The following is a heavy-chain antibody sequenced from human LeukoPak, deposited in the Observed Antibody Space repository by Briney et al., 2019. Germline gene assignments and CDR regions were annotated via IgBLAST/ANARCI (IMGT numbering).Heavy chain of an antibody. CDR2: IYTSGST. V-gene: IGHV4-4*07. CDR3: ARDGDYDYCYFDY. J-gene: IGHJ4*02. CDR1: GGXISSYY. Sequence: SETLPLTXTVSGGXISSYYWSWIRXPAGKGLEWIGRIYTSGSTNYNPSLKSRVTMSVDTSKNQFSLKLSSVTAADTAVYYCARDGDYDYCYFDYWGQGTLVTVSS. D-gene: IGHD4-17*01.